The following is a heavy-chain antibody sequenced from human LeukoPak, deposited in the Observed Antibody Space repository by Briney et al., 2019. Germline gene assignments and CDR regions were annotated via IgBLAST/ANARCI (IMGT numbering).Heavy chain of an antibody. D-gene: IGHD6-6*01. J-gene: IGHJ5*02. CDR1: GFTFSSYA. Sequence: GGSLRLSCAASGFTFSSYAMSWVRQAPGKGLEWVSAISGSGGSTYYADSVKGRFTISRDNSKNTLYLQMNSLRAEDTAVYYCAKRPPYSSSSENWFDPWGQGTLVIVSS. CDR2: ISGSGGST. CDR3: AKRPPYSSSSENWFDP. V-gene: IGHV3-23*01.